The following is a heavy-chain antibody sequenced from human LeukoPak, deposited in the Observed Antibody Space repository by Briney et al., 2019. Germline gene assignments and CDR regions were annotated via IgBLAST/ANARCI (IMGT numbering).Heavy chain of an antibody. CDR3: AINARLIAAAGYDAFDI. J-gene: IGHJ3*02. V-gene: IGHV5-51*01. CDR2: IYPGDSDT. D-gene: IGHD6-13*01. Sequence: GESLKISCKGSGYTFTSYWIGWVRQMPGKGLEWIGIIYPGDSDTRNSPSFQGQVTISADKSISTAYLQWSSLKASDTAMYYCAINARLIAAAGYDAFDIWGQGTMVTVSS. CDR1: GYTFTSYW.